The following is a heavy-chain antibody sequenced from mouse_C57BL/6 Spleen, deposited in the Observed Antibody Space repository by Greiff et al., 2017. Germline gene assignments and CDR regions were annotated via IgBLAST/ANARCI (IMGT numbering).Heavy chain of an antibody. CDR3: AGGDCDDWDFDV. Sequence: EVQLQEPGPGLVKPSQSLSLTCSATGYSITSGYYRNWIRQSPGNKLEWMGHISYDGSNNYNPSLKNPTSITRDTSKDELFLKLDSVTTEDTATEYCAGGDCDDWDFDVWGTGTTVTVSS. CDR1: GYSITSGYY. CDR2: ISYDGSN. J-gene: IGHJ1*03. V-gene: IGHV3-6*01.